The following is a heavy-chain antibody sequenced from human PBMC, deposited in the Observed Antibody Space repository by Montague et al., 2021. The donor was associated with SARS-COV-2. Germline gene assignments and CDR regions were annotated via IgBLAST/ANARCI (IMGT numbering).Heavy chain of an antibody. D-gene: IGHD3-10*01. J-gene: IGHJ6*02. CDR1: GGSFSGYY. V-gene: IGHV4-34*01. Sequence: SETLSLTCAVYGGSFSGYYWSRIRLPPGKGLDGIGEINLSGSAKYNPSLKSRVTISVDTSKNQFSLKLSSVTAADTAVYYCARVRYYGSGTSLGMDVWGQGTTVTVSS. CDR2: INLSGSA. CDR3: ARVRYYGSGTSLGMDV.